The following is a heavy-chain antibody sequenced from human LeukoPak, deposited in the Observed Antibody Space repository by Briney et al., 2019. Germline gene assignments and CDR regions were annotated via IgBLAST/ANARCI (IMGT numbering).Heavy chain of an antibody. V-gene: IGHV3-21*01. Sequence: GGSLRLSCAASGFTFSSYSMNWVRQAPGKGLEWVSSISSSSSYIYYADSVKGQFTISRDNAKNSLYLQMNSLRAEDTAVYYCAKDRSKGYYGDEFDFWGQGTLVTVSS. CDR2: ISSSSSYI. D-gene: IGHD4-17*01. CDR1: GFTFSSYS. CDR3: AKDRSKGYYGDEFDF. J-gene: IGHJ4*02.